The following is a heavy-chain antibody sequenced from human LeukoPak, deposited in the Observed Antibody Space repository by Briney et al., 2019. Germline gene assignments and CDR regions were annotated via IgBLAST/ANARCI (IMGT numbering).Heavy chain of an antibody. J-gene: IGHJ3*02. V-gene: IGHV3-53*01. Sequence: GGSLRLSCAASGFTVSSNYMSWVRQAPGKGLEWVSVIYSGGSTYYADSVKGRFTISRDNSKNTLYLQMNSLRAEDTAVYYCVRDNVYYYDSSGYAFDIWGQGTMVTVSS. CDR2: IYSGGST. D-gene: IGHD3-22*01. CDR3: VRDNVYYYDSSGYAFDI. CDR1: GFTVSSNY.